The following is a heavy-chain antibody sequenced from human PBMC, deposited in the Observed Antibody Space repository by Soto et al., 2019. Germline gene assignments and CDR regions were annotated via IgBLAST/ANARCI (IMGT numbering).Heavy chain of an antibody. CDR2: ITHSGGT. CDR1: DGSFSGSY. Sequence: QVQLQQWGAGLLKPSETLSLTCAVYDGSFSGSYWSWIRQTPGKGLEWVGEITHSGGTSYNPSLTSRVSISLDTSKNQFSLNLKTVTAADTAIYFCARAGGYDYGSGTISVRYFDLWGRGTLVTVSS. V-gene: IGHV4-34*01. CDR3: ARAGGYDYGSGTISVRYFDL. J-gene: IGHJ2*01. D-gene: IGHD3-10*01.